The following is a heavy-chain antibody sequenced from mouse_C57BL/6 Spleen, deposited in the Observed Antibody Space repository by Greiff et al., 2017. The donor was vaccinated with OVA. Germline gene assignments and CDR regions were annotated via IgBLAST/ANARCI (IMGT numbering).Heavy chain of an antibody. D-gene: IGHD2-1*01. Sequence: VQLQQPGAELVRPGTSVKLSCKASGYTFTSYWMHWVKQRPGQGLEWIGVIDPSDSYTNYNQKFKGKATLTVDTSSSTAYMQLSSLTSEDSAVYYGVAGDGNYQRWFAYWGQGTLVTVSA. J-gene: IGHJ3*01. CDR1: GYTFTSYW. V-gene: IGHV1-59*01. CDR3: VAGDGNYQRWFAY. CDR2: IDPSDSYT.